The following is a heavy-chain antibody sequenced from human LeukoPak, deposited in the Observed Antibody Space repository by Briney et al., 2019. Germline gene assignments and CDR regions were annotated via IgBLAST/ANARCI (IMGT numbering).Heavy chain of an antibody. Sequence: PGGSLRLSCAASGFTFSNYAMHWVRQAPGKGLEWVAVISYDGGNKYYADSVKGRFTISRDNSKNTLYLQMNSLRAEDTAVYHCARDRFPYCSSTSCYFDQWGQGTLVTVSS. CDR1: GFTFSNYA. J-gene: IGHJ4*02. V-gene: IGHV3-30-3*01. D-gene: IGHD2-2*01. CDR3: ARDRFPYCSSTSCYFDQ. CDR2: ISYDGGNK.